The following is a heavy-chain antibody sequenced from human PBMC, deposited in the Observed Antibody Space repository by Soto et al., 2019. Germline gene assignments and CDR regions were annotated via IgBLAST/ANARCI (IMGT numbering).Heavy chain of an antibody. V-gene: IGHV4-59*11. CDR2: IFYTGST. J-gene: IGHJ4*02. CDR3: ARVGSSGWSPDY. D-gene: IGHD6-19*01. CDR1: GGSISGHY. Sequence: SETLSLTCTVSGGSISGHYWIWIRQSPGKRLEWIGYIFYTGSTNYNPSLESRVTLSADTSKNQFSLRLSSVTAADTAVYYCARVGSSGWSPDYWGQGTLVTVSS.